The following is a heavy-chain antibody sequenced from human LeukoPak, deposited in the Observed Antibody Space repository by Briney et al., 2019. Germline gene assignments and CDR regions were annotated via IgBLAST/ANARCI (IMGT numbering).Heavy chain of an antibody. J-gene: IGHJ4*02. CDR3: AKDLNKILRYFDWLSPLDY. Sequence: GGSLRLSCAASGFTFSSYAMNWVRQAPGKGLEWVSTISGSIGSTYYADSVKGRFTISRDNSKNTLYLQMNSLRAEDTAVYYCAKDLNKILRYFDWLSPLDYWGQGTLVTVSS. CDR2: ISGSIGST. D-gene: IGHD3-9*01. CDR1: GFTFSSYA. V-gene: IGHV3-23*01.